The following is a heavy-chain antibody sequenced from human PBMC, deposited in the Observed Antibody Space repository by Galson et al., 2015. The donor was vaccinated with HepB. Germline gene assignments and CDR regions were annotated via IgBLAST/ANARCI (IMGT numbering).Heavy chain of an antibody. CDR2: VSSLGSYT. J-gene: IGHJ5*02. CDR3: ARAWDYQGLDWFDP. Sequence: SLRLSCAGSGFTFRNYAMYWVRQAPGKGLEWVSYVSSLGSYTYYADSVKGRFTLYRDNAKNSLYLQMDTLTAEDTAVYYCARAWDYQGLDWFDPWGKGTLVSVSS. CDR1: GFTFRNYA. V-gene: IGHV3-21*01. D-gene: IGHD4/OR15-4a*01.